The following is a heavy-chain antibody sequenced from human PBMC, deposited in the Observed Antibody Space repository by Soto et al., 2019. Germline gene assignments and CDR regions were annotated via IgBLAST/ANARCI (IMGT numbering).Heavy chain of an antibody. CDR2: ITTYNGNT. CDR3: ARGGLVAATQYYYYMDV. V-gene: IGHV1-18*01. CDR1: GYTFTSYD. J-gene: IGHJ6*03. D-gene: IGHD2-15*01. Sequence: VSVKVSCKASGYTFTSYDISWVRQAPGQRLEWMGWITTYNGNTNYAQKLQGRVTMTTDTSTSTAYMELRSLRSDDTAVYYCARGGLVAATQYYYYMDVWGKGTTVTVSS.